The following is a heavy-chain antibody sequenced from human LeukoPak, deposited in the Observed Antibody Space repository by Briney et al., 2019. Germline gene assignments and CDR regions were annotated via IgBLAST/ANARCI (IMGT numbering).Heavy chain of an antibody. CDR3: ATASSTSLPPLGNLDY. J-gene: IGHJ4*02. Sequence: GASVKVSCKASGYTFTSYDINWVRQAPGQGLEWMGWINPNSGGTNYAQKFQGRVTMTRDTSITTAYMELSRLRSDDTAVYYCATASSTSLPPLGNLDYWGQGTLVTVSS. V-gene: IGHV1-2*02. CDR1: GYTFTSYD. D-gene: IGHD2-2*01. CDR2: INPNSGGT.